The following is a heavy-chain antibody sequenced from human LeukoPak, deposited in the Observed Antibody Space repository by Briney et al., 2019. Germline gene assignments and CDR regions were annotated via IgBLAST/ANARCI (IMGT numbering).Heavy chain of an antibody. V-gene: IGHV1-8*03. CDR1: GYTFTSYD. CDR2: MNPNSGNT. J-gene: IGHJ6*03. D-gene: IGHD6-13*01. Sequence: ASVKVSCKASGYTFTSYDINWVRQATGQGLEWMGWMNPNSGNTGYAQKFQGRVTITRNTSISTAYMELSSLRSEDTAVYYCARRSGRRVAAAGPYPGGLHYYYYMDVWGKGTTVTVSS. CDR3: ARRSGRRVAAAGPYPGGLHYYYYMDV.